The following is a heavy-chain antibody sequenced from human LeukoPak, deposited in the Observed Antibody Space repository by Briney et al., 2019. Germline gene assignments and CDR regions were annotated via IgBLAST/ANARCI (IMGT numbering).Heavy chain of an antibody. D-gene: IGHD6-13*01. CDR2: IYPGDSDT. Sequence: GESLKISCKGSGYSFTSYWIGWVRQMPGKGLEWMGIIYPGDSDTRYSPSLQGQVTISADKSISTAYLQWSSLKASDTAMYYCARHLSNSSSWNTYDYWGQGTLVTVSS. V-gene: IGHV5-51*01. CDR3: ARHLSNSSSWNTYDY. CDR1: GYSFTSYW. J-gene: IGHJ4*02.